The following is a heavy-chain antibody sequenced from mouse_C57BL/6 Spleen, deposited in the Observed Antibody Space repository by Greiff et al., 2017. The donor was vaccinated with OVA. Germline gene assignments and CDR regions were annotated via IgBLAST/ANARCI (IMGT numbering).Heavy chain of an antibody. CDR2: ISSGGDYI. Sequence: EVKLMESGEGLVKPGGSLKLSCAASGFTFSSYAMSWVRQTPEKRLEWVAYISSGGDYIYYADTVKGRFTISRDNARNTLYLQMSSLKSEDTAMYYCTRDEGDSSVWGQGTLVTVSA. D-gene: IGHD3-2*02. V-gene: IGHV5-9-1*02. CDR1: GFTFSSYA. J-gene: IGHJ3*01. CDR3: TRDEGDSSV.